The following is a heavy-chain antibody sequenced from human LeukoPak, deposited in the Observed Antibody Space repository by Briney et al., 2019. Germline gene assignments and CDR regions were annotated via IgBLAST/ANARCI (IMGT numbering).Heavy chain of an antibody. CDR2: ISSSSSYI. D-gene: IGHD6-19*01. J-gene: IGHJ5*02. Sequence: GGSLRLSCTASGFTFADYGMSWLRQAPGKGLEWVSSISSSSSYISYADSVKGRFTISRDNAKNSLYLQMNSLRAEDTAVYYCARDKARSRGWSGDWFDPWGQGTLVTVSS. V-gene: IGHV3-21*01. CDR3: ARDKARSRGWSGDWFDP. CDR1: GFTFADYG.